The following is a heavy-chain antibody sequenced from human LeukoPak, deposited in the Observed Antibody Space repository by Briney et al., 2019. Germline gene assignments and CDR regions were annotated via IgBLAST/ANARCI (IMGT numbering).Heavy chain of an antibody. CDR2: ISNIGGST. V-gene: IGHV3-23*01. J-gene: IGHJ4*02. Sequence: GGSLRLSCAASGFTFSIYAMSWVRQTPGKGLEWVSGISNIGGSTYYADSVKGRFTISRDKSKNTLFLQMSRLRAEDTALYYCAKKRLFGSGSADFDYWGQGTMVTVSS. CDR3: AKKRLFGSGSADFDY. CDR1: GFTFSIYA. D-gene: IGHD3-10*01.